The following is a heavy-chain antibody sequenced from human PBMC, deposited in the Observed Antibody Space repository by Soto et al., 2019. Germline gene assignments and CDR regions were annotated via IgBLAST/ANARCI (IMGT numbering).Heavy chain of an antibody. J-gene: IGHJ5*02. CDR2: INAGNGNT. D-gene: IGHD3-10*01. CDR3: ARDRYYGSGSPRNWFDP. V-gene: IGHV1-3*01. Sequence: ASVKVSCKASGYTFTSYAMHWVRQAPGQRLEWMGWINAGNGNTKYSQKFQGRVTITRDTSASTAYMELSSLRSEDTAVYYCARDRYYGSGSPRNWFDPWGQGTLVTVSS. CDR1: GYTFTSYA.